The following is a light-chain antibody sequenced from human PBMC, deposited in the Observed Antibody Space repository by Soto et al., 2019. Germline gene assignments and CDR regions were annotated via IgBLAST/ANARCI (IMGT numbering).Light chain of an antibody. CDR2: DNN. CDR3: GTWASSLSAVV. CDR1: SSNIGNNY. J-gene: IGLJ2*01. V-gene: IGLV1-51*01. Sequence: QSVLTQPPSVSAAPGQKVTISCSGSSSNIGNNYVSWYQQLPGTAPKLLIYDNNKRTSGIPDRFSGSKSGTSATLGITGLQNGDEADYYCGTWASSLSAVVFGGGTKLTVL.